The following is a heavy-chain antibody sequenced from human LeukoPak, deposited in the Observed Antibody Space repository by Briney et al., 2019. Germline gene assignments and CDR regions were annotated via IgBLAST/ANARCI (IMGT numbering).Heavy chain of an antibody. Sequence: GGSLRLSCAASGFTFSSYAMHWVRQAPGKGLEWVAVISYDGSNKYYADSVKGRFTISGDNSKNTLYLQMNSLRAEDTAVYYCARILYSYGPYTNDYWGQGTLVTVSS. D-gene: IGHD5-18*01. V-gene: IGHV3-30-3*01. CDR1: GFTFSSYA. CDR2: ISYDGSNK. J-gene: IGHJ4*02. CDR3: ARILYSYGPYTNDY.